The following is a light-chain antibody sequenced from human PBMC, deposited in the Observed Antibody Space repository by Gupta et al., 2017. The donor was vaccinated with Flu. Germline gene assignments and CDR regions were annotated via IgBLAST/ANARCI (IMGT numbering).Light chain of an antibody. CDR2: GNT. V-gene: IGLV1-40*01. CDR1: HSDIGAGYD. CDR3: QSYDNSLRIVV. J-gene: IGLJ1*01. Sequence: SVLTQPLSVSVAPGQRVPISCSGSHSDIGAGYDVHWYQQRPGAVPKVLIYGNTYRPSGVPDRFSGAKSGTSGSLVITGLQAEDEADYNCQSYDNSLRIVVFGTGTKVTVL.